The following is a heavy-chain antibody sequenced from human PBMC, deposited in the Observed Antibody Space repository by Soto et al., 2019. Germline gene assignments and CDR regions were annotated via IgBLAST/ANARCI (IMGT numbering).Heavy chain of an antibody. D-gene: IGHD6-19*01. CDR1: GYRFINYA. CDR2: INAGKGDI. Sequence: GASVKVSCKASGYRFINYAVHWVRQAPGQRLEWMGWINAGKGDIKFSQKFQGRVTFIRDASANTVYMELSSLRSEDTAVYCCARMYSSGWPDYWGQGTLVTVSS. CDR3: ARMYSSGWPDY. J-gene: IGHJ4*02. V-gene: IGHV1-3*01.